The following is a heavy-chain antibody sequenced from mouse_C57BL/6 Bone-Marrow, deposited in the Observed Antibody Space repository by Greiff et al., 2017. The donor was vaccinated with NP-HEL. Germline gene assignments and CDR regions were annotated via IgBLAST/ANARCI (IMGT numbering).Heavy chain of an antibody. CDR2: IHPNSGST. CDR1: GYTFTSYW. Sequence: VQLQQPGAELVKPGASVKLSCKASGYTFTSYWMHWVKQRPGQGLEWIGMIHPNSGSTNYNEKFKSKATLTVDKSSSTAYMQLSSLTSEDSAVYYCAGYDGYYPYYAMDYWGQGTSVTVSS. V-gene: IGHV1-64*01. J-gene: IGHJ4*01. D-gene: IGHD2-3*01. CDR3: AGYDGYYPYYAMDY.